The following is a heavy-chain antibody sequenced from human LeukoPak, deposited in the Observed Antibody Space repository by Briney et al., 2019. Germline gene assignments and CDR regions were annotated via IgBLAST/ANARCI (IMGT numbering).Heavy chain of an antibody. CDR3: ARLYIGGYSRSTNYNWFDP. V-gene: IGHV4-39*01. D-gene: IGHD6-13*01. CDR2: IYYSGST. J-gene: IGHJ5*02. CDR1: GASFSSSTYY. Sequence: SETLSLTCTVSGASFSSSTYYWGWIRQPPGKGLEWIGSIYYSGSTYYNPSLKSRVTMSVDTSKNQFSLKLSSVTAADTAVYYCARLYIGGYSRSTNYNWFDPWGQGTLVTVSS.